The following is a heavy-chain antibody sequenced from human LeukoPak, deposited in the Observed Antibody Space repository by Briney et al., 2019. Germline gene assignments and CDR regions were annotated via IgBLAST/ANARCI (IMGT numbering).Heavy chain of an antibody. V-gene: IGHV4-59*01. CDR2: IYYSGSN. J-gene: IGHJ4*02. CDR1: GGSISSYY. D-gene: IGHD6-19*01. Sequence: SETLSLTCTVSGGSISSYYWSWIRQPPGKGLEWIGYIYYSGSNNYNPSLKSRVTISVDTSKNQFSLKLSSVTAADTAVYYCARVHSSGWYLFDYWGQGTLVTVSS. CDR3: ARVHSSGWYLFDY.